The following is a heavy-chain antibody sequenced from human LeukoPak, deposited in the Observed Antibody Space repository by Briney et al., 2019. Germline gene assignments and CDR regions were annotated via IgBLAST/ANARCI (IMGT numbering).Heavy chain of an antibody. CDR2: MNPNSGHT. Sequence: ASVKVSCKASGYTFTSYDINWVRQATGQGLEWMGWMNPNSGHTGYAQKFQGRVTITRNTSISTAYMELSSLRAEDTAVYYCARDGGSAWFLDYWGQGTLVTVSS. D-gene: IGHD6-19*01. CDR1: GYTFTSYD. V-gene: IGHV1-8*03. CDR3: ARDGGSAWFLDY. J-gene: IGHJ4*02.